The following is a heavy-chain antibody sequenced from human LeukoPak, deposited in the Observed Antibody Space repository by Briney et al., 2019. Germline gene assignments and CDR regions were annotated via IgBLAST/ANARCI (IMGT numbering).Heavy chain of an antibody. V-gene: IGHV3-74*01. CDR3: ASGYSSSWYFWFSGHKALDY. CDR1: GFTLSNHW. D-gene: IGHD6-13*01. Sequence: QAGGSLRLSCAASGFTLSNHWMHWVRQAPGKGLVWVSRISGDEIWTSYADSVKGRFIISRDNAKDTLYLQMNSLRTEDTAVYYCASGYSSSWYFWFSGHKALDYWGQGTLVTVSS. J-gene: IGHJ4*02. CDR2: ISGDEIWT.